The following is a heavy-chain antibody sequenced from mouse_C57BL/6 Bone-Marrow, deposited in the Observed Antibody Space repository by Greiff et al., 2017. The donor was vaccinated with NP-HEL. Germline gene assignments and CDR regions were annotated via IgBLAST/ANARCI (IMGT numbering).Heavy chain of an antibody. Sequence: EVKLLESGAELVRPGASVKLSCTASGFNINDDYMHWVKQRPEQGLEWIGWIDPENGDTEYASKFQGKATITADTSSNTAYLQLSSLTSEDTAVYYCTTPFYYGSSEFAYWGQGTLVTVSA. CDR1: GFNINDDY. J-gene: IGHJ3*01. CDR2: IDPENGDT. CDR3: TTPFYYGSSEFAY. D-gene: IGHD1-1*01. V-gene: IGHV14-4*01.